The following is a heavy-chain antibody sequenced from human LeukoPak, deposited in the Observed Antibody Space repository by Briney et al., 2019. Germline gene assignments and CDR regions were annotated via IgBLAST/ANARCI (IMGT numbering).Heavy chain of an antibody. V-gene: IGHV3-64*01. CDR1: EFTFSSYA. CDR3: ARGGATTLFDY. Sequence: GGSLRLSCAASEFTFSSYAMHWVRQAPGKGLEYVSAITSNGDKTYYGNSVKGRFTISRDNSKNTLYLQMGSLSIEDVAVYYCARGGATTLFDYWGQGTLVTVSS. D-gene: IGHD1-26*01. CDR2: ITSNGDKT. J-gene: IGHJ4*02.